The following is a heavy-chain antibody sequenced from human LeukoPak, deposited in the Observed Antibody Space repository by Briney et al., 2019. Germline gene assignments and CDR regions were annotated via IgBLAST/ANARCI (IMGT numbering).Heavy chain of an antibody. Sequence: ASVKVSCKASGYTFTSYYMHWVRQAPGLGLEWMGIISPTGGSTSYAQKFQGRVTMTRDTSTSTVYMELSSLRSEDTAVYYCARDVPYSSGWSYYYYYGMDVWGQGTTVTVSS. V-gene: IGHV1-46*01. CDR1: GYTFTSYY. D-gene: IGHD6-19*01. CDR2: ISPTGGST. J-gene: IGHJ6*02. CDR3: ARDVPYSSGWSYYYYYGMDV.